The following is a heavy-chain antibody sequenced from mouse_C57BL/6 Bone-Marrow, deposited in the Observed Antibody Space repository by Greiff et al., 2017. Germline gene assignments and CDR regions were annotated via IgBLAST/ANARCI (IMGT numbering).Heavy chain of an antibody. CDR2: INPSNGGT. J-gene: IGHJ2*01. D-gene: IGHD1-1*01. CDR1: GYTFTSYW. V-gene: IGHV1-53*01. CDR3: AREGSSFYFDY. Sequence: QVQLQQPGTELVKPGASVKLSCKASGYTFTSYWMHWVKQRPGQGLEWIGNINPSNGGTNYNEKFKSKATLTVDKSSSADYMQLSSLTSEDSAVYDCAREGSSFYFDYWGQGTTLTVSS.